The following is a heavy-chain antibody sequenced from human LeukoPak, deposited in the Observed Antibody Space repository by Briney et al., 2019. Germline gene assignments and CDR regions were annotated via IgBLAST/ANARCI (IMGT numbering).Heavy chain of an antibody. CDR1: GYTFTSYY. D-gene: IGHD6-19*01. V-gene: IGHV1-46*01. J-gene: IGHJ4*02. CDR3: ARGERIAVAGRLSRSLDY. Sequence: GASVKVSCKASGYTFTSYYMHWVRQAPGQGLEWMGIINPSGGSTSYAQKFQGRVTMTRDTSTSTIYMELSSLRSEDTAVYYCARGERIAVAGRLSRSLDYWGQGTLVTVSS. CDR2: INPSGGST.